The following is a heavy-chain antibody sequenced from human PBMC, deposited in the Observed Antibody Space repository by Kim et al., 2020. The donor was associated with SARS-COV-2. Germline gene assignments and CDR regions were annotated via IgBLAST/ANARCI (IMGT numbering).Heavy chain of an antibody. Sequence: STRYADSVKGRFTISRDNAKNTLYLQMNCLRAEDTAVYYCARGYNYVMDVWGQGTTVTVSS. V-gene: IGHV3-74*01. CDR3: ARGYNYVMDV. J-gene: IGHJ6*02. CDR2: ST.